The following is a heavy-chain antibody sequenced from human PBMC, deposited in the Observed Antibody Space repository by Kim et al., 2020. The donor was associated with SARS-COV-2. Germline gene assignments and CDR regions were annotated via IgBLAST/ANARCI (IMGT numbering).Heavy chain of an antibody. D-gene: IGHD6-13*01. J-gene: IGHJ4*02. CDR1: GGSISSYY. Sequence: SQTLSLTCTVSGGSISSYYWSWIRQPPGKGLEWIGYIYYSGSTNYNPSLKSRVTISVDTSKNQFSLKLSSVTAADTAVYYCARASYSSSWTIFDYWGQGT. CDR3: ARASYSSSWTIFDY. CDR2: IYYSGST. V-gene: IGHV4-59*01.